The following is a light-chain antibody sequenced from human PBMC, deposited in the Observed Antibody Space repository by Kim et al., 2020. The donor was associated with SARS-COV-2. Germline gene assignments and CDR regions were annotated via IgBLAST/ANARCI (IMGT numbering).Light chain of an antibody. V-gene: IGKV1-5*03. CDR3: QQYNTNSLYT. Sequence: DIQMTQSPSTLSASVGDRVTITCRASQSINTWLAWYQQKPGKAPKLLIYKASSLERGVPSRFSGSGSGTEFTLTINSLQPDDFATYYCQQYNTNSLYTFGQGTKLEIK. CDR2: KAS. J-gene: IGKJ2*01. CDR1: QSINTW.